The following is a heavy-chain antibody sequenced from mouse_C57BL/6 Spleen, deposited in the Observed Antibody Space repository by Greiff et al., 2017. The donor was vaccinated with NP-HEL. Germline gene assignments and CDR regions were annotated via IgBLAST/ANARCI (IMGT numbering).Heavy chain of an antibody. Sequence: EVQRVESGPGLVKPSQSLSLTCSVTGYSITSGYYWNWIRQFPGNKLEWMGYISYDGSNNYNPSLKNRISITRDTSKNQFFLKLNSVTTEDTATYYCAREGTNYFDYWGQGTTLTVSS. CDR2: ISYDGSN. CDR1: GYSITSGYY. CDR3: AREGTNYFDY. V-gene: IGHV3-6*01. D-gene: IGHD3-3*01. J-gene: IGHJ2*01.